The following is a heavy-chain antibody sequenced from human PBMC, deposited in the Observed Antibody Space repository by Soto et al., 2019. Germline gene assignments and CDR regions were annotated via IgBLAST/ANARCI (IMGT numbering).Heavy chain of an antibody. Sequence: QVQVVESGGGVVQPGRSLRLSCAASGFTFSDFAMHWVRQSPGKGLEWVAGVIYDGSSKFYADSVKGRFAISRDNSKNALDLQMASLSPEDTAVYYCARENRDFDIWGQGTMVTVSS. CDR3: ARENRDFDI. CDR2: VIYDGSSK. CDR1: GFTFSDFA. J-gene: IGHJ3*02. V-gene: IGHV3-30*09. D-gene: IGHD2-21*02.